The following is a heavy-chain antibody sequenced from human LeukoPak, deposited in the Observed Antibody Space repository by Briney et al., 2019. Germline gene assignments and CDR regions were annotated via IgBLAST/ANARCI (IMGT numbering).Heavy chain of an antibody. CDR2: INPNSGGT. Sequence: ASVKVYCKASGYTFTGYYMHWERQAPGQGLEWMGWINPNSGGTNYAQKFQGRVTMTRDTSISTSYMELSRLRSDDTAVYYCAVWESSGYYPHRVDYWGQGTLVTVSS. V-gene: IGHV1-2*02. D-gene: IGHD3-22*01. J-gene: IGHJ4*02. CDR1: GYTFTGYY. CDR3: AVWESSGYYPHRVDY.